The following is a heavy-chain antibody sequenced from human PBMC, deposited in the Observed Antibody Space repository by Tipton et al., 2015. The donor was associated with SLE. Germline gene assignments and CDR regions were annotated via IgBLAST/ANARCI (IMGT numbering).Heavy chain of an antibody. CDR2: ISSTSSKT. CDR3: ARDPGGDVLINYFDY. J-gene: IGHJ4*02. CDR1: GFTFSGYS. D-gene: IGHD2-8*01. V-gene: IGHV3-21*06. Sequence: SLRLSCAVSGFTFSGYSMNWVRQVPGKGLEWVAFISSTSSKTYYTDSVKGRFTISRDNAKNSLYLQMDSLRAEDTAVYYCARDPGGDVLINYFDYGGQGALGTVSS.